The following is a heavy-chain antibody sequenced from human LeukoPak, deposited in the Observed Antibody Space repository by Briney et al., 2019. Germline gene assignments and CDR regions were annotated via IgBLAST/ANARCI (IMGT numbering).Heavy chain of an antibody. CDR1: GFIVSQNY. CDR2: IFRGDDT. Sequence: GGSLRLSCAASGFIVSQNYMSWVRQAPGKGLEWVSVIFRGDDTNYVDSVKGRFTIFRDNSKNTLYLQMNSLRAEDTAVYYCAKSQGQFVVVVAAIIPEYWGQGTLVTVSS. D-gene: IGHD2-15*01. J-gene: IGHJ4*02. V-gene: IGHV3-66*01. CDR3: AKSQGQFVVVVAAIIPEY.